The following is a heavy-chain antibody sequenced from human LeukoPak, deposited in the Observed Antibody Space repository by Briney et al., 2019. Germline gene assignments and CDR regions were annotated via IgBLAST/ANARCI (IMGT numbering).Heavy chain of an antibody. CDR3: ARDGEVDSSSWENYYYYMDV. Sequence: ASVTVSCKASGYTFTSYYMHWVRQAPGQGLEWMGIINPSGGSTSYAQKFQGRVTMTRDMSTSTVYMELSSLRSEDTAVYYCARDGEVDSSSWENYYYYMDVWGKGTTVTVSS. J-gene: IGHJ6*03. D-gene: IGHD6-13*01. CDR1: GYTFTSYY. CDR2: INPSGGST. V-gene: IGHV1-46*01.